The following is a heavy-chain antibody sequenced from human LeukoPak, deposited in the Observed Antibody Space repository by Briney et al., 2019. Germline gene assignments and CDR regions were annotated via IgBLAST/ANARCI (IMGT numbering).Heavy chain of an antibody. D-gene: IGHD2-21*02. CDR1: GGSFSGYY. Sequence: SETLSLTCAVYGGSFSGYYWSWIRQPPGKGLEWIGEINHSGSTNYNPSLKSRVTISVDTSKNQFSLKLSSVTAADTAVYYCARGRRHVVVVTAPRNWFDPWGQGTLVTVSS. V-gene: IGHV4-34*01. CDR3: ARGRRHVVVVTAPRNWFDP. CDR2: INHSGST. J-gene: IGHJ5*02.